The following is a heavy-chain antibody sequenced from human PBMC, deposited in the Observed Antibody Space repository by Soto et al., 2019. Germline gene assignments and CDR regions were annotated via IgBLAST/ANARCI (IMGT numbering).Heavy chain of an antibody. V-gene: IGHV1-69*06. Sequence: QVQLVQSGAEVKKPGSSVKVSCKASGGTFSSYAISWVRQAPGQGLEWMGGIIPIFETENYAQELQDRVTITADKSTSTAYMELSSRRSEATAVYYCARQYYGSGYYYGMGVWGQGTTVTVSS. CDR1: GGTFSSYA. CDR3: ARQYYGSGYYYGMGV. D-gene: IGHD3-10*01. CDR2: IIPIFETE. J-gene: IGHJ6*02.